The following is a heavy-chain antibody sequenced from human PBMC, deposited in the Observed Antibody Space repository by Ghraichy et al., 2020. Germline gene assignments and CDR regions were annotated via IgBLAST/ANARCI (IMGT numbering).Heavy chain of an antibody. CDR2: INHSGST. CDR1: GGSFSGYY. V-gene: IGHV4-34*01. D-gene: IGHD2-2*01. CDR3: ARGGSQLLVTSHDAFDI. J-gene: IGHJ3*02. Sequence: SQTLSLTCAVYGGSFSGYYWSWIRQPPGKGLEWIGEINHSGSTNYNPSLKSRVTISVDTSKNQFSLKLSSVTAADTAVYYCARGGSQLLVTSHDAFDIWGQGTMVTVSS.